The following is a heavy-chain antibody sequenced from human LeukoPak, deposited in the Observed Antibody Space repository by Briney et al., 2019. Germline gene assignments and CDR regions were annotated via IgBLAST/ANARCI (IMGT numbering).Heavy chain of an antibody. CDR2: ICYSGST. Sequence: SETLSLTCTVSGRSISSSSYSWGWIRQPPGEGLEWIGSICYSGSTYYNPSLKTRVTIPVDTSAHQFSRKLSSVTAADTAVYSCARHATNSYDSSGYGTLADYWGQGTLVTVSS. CDR3: ARHATNSYDSSGYGTLADY. D-gene: IGHD3-22*01. J-gene: IGHJ4*02. V-gene: IGHV4-39*01. CDR1: GRSISSSSYS.